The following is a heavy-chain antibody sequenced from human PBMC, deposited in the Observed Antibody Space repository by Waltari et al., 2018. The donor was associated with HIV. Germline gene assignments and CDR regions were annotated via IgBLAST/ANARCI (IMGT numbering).Heavy chain of an antibody. CDR2: INPFSGKT. J-gene: IGHJ4*02. V-gene: IGHV1-3*01. CDR1: GYTFTTYP. CDR3: ARGAAARGSSISSRLWAY. D-gene: IGHD2-15*01. Sequence: QVQLVQSGAQVKKPGATLNISCTPSGYTFTTYPVHWLRQTPGQRPEWMGTINPFSGKTQDSVRFPDRVTITRDTSARTVFLALGALRSDDTAVYYCARGAAARGSSISSRLWAYWGQGTPITVST.